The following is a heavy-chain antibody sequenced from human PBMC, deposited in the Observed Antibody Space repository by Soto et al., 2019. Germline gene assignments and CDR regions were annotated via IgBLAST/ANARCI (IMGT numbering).Heavy chain of an antibody. J-gene: IGHJ6*02. CDR1: GGTFSNYA. CDR3: ATHHDYGGNYYYYGMDV. CDR2: IIPIFGTA. V-gene: IGHV1-69*12. D-gene: IGHD4-17*01. Sequence: QVQLVQSGAEVKKPGSSVKVSCKASGGTFSNYAISWVRQAPGQGLEWMGGIIPIFGTANYAQKFQGRVTITAEESTSTAYMELSSLRSEDTAVYYCATHHDYGGNYYYYGMDVWGQGTTVTVSS.